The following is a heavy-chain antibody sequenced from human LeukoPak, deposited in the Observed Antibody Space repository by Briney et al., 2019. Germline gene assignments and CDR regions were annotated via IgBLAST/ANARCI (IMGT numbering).Heavy chain of an antibody. Sequence: GGSLRLSCAASGFTFSSYWMSWVRKAPGKGLEWVANIKQDGSERYYVDSVKGRFTISRDNAKNSLYLQMNSLRDEDTAVYYCARQYCSSTSCYNPSDYWGQGTLVTVSS. CDR2: IKQDGSER. D-gene: IGHD2-2*02. CDR3: ARQYCSSTSCYNPSDY. V-gene: IGHV3-7*01. CDR1: GFTFSSYW. J-gene: IGHJ4*02.